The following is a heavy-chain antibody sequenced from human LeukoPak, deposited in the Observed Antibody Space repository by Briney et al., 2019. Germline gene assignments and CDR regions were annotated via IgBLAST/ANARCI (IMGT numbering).Heavy chain of an antibody. D-gene: IGHD7-27*01. V-gene: IGHV3-23*01. J-gene: IGHJ2*01. CDR3: AKVPYSNWGSCWYFAL. CDR2: ISDSGGKT. CDR1: GFTFSTNA. Sequence: QSGGSLRLSCLTSGFTFSTNAMSWVRQAPGKGLEWVSAISDSGGKTYYANSVKGRFTISRDNSENTLYLQMTSLKAEDTAVYYCAKVPYSNWGSCWYFALWGRGTLVTVSS.